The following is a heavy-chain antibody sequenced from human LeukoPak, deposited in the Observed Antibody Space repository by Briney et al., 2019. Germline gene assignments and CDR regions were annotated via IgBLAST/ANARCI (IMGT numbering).Heavy chain of an antibody. Sequence: GGSLRLSCAASGFTFSNYVIHWVRQAPGKGLEWVSAISGSGDRTYYADSVRGRFTISRDNSKTTLYLQMNSLRVEDTAVYYCAKGRQWELPFDYWGQGTLVTVSS. D-gene: IGHD1-26*01. CDR3: AKGRQWELPFDY. V-gene: IGHV3-23*01. CDR2: ISGSGDRT. J-gene: IGHJ4*02. CDR1: GFTFSNYV.